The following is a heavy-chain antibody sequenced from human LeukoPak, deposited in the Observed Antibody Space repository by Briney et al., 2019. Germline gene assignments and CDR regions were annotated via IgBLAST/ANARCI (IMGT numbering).Heavy chain of an antibody. V-gene: IGHV1-69*04. CDR2: IILILGIA. CDR1: GGTFSSYA. CDR3: ARVIVGATGCYFDY. Sequence: SVKVSCKASGGTFSSYAISWVRQAPGQGLEWMGRIILILGIANYAQKFQGRVTITADKSTSTAYMELSSLRSEDTAVYYCARVIVGATGCYFDYWGQGTLVTVSS. D-gene: IGHD1-26*01. J-gene: IGHJ4*02.